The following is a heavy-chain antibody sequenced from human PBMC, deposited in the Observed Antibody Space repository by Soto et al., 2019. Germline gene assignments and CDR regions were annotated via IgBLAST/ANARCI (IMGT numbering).Heavy chain of an antibody. D-gene: IGHD3-16*02. Sequence: GGSLILSCAAAGFTGSSNYMSWVRQATGKGLEWVSVIYSGGSTYYADSVKGRFTISRDNSKNTLYLQMNSLRAEDTAVYYCARGGVGNDYIWGSYRYTGFSYYYYYMDVWGKGTTVTVSS. CDR1: GFTGSSNY. J-gene: IGHJ6*03. CDR2: IYSGGST. CDR3: ARGGVGNDYIWGSYRYTGFSYYYYYMDV. V-gene: IGHV3-66*01.